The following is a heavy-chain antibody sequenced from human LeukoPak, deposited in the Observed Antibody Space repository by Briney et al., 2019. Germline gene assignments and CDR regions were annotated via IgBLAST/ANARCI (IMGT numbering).Heavy chain of an antibody. CDR2: MNPNSGNT. CDR1: GYTFTSYD. J-gene: IGHJ6*02. V-gene: IGHV1-8*01. Sequence: ASVKVSRKASGYTFTSYDINWVRQATGQGLEWMGWMNPNSGNTGYAQKFQGRVTMTRNTSISTAYMELSSLRSEDTAVYYCARGLRFLEWLPPYDYYYYGMDVWGQGTTVTVSS. CDR3: ARGLRFLEWLPPYDYYYYGMDV. D-gene: IGHD3-3*01.